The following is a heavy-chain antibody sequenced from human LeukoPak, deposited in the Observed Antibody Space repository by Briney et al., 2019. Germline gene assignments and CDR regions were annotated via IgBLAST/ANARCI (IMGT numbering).Heavy chain of an antibody. CDR3: ARHVVAAGFDY. CDR2: IYSAGST. V-gene: IGHV3-53*01. CDR1: GFTVSSNY. Sequence: PGGSLRLSCAASGFTVSSNYMSWVRQAPGKGLEWVSVIYSAGSTYYADSVKGRFTISRDNSKNTLYLQVNSLRAEDTAVYYCARHVVAAGFDYWGQGTLVTVSS. J-gene: IGHJ4*02. D-gene: IGHD3-22*01.